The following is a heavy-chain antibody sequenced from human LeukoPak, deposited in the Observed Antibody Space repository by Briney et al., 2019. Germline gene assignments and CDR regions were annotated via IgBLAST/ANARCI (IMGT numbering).Heavy chain of an antibody. CDR2: IYHSGST. V-gene: IGHV4-4*02. J-gene: IGHJ6*03. D-gene: IGHD6-13*01. CDR1: GGSISSSNW. Sequence: SETLSLTCTVSGGSISSSNWWSWVRQPPGKGLEWIGEIYHSGSTNYNPSLKSRVTISVDKSKNQFSLKLSSVTAADTAVYYCARAPSYGSSWYPHYYYYYMDVWGKGTTVTVSS. CDR3: ARAPSYGSSWYPHYYYYYMDV.